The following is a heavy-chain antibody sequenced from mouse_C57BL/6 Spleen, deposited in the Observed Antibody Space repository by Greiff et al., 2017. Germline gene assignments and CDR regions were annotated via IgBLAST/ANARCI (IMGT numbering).Heavy chain of an antibody. CDR3: AKGNGLDY. Sequence: VKLMESGPGLVAPSQSLSITCTVSGFSLTSYGVSWVRQPPGKGLEWLGVIWGDGSTNYHSALTSRQGISKDNSKRQVFLKLNSLLTDDTATYYCAKGNGLDYWGQGTTLTVSS. CDR1: GFSLTSYG. J-gene: IGHJ2*01. V-gene: IGHV2-3*01. D-gene: IGHD2-2*01. CDR2: IWGDGST.